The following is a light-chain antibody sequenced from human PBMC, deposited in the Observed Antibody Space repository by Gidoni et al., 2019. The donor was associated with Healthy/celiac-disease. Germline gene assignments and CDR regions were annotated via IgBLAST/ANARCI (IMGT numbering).Light chain of an antibody. Sequence: VLTQSPGTLSLSPGERATLSRRASQTVSSSYLAWYQQKPGQAPRLLIYVAASRATGIPDRFSGSGSGTDFTLTISRLEPEDFAVYYRQQYGSAPLTFGPGTKVDIK. CDR3: QQYGSAPLT. J-gene: IGKJ3*01. V-gene: IGKV3-20*01. CDR2: VAA. CDR1: QTVSSSY.